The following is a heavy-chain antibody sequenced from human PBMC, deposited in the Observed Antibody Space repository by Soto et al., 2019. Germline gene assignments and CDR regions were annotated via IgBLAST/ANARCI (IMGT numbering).Heavy chain of an antibody. CDR3: ATIMAPDGYYYYYMDV. CDR1: GGSISSSSYY. Sequence: SETLSLTCTVSGGSISSSSYYWGWIRQPPGKGLEWIGSIYYSGSTYYNPSLKSRVTISVDTSKNQFSLKLSSVTAADTAVYYCATIMAPDGYYYYYMDVWGKGTTVTVSS. J-gene: IGHJ6*03. CDR2: IYYSGST. V-gene: IGHV4-39*01.